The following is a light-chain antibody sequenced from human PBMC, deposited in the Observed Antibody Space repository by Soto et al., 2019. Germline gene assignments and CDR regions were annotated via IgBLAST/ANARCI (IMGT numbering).Light chain of an antibody. CDR2: DVS. Sequence: QSALTQPRSVSGSPGQSVTISCTGTSSDVGGYNYVSWYQQHPGKAPKLMICDVSKRPSGVPDRFSGSKSGNTASLTISGLQAEDEADYYCCSYAGTYTWVFGGGPQLTVL. V-gene: IGLV2-11*01. J-gene: IGLJ3*02. CDR3: CSYAGTYTWV. CDR1: SSDVGGYNY.